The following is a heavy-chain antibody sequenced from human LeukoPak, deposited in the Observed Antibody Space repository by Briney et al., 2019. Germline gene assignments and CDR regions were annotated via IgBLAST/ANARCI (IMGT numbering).Heavy chain of an antibody. CDR1: GFTFDDYA. CDR2: ISWDGGST. J-gene: IGHJ4*02. D-gene: IGHD6-13*01. V-gene: IGHV3-43D*03. CDR3: AKDKQQLGFYFDY. Sequence: GGSLRLSCAASGFTFDDYAMHWVRQAPGKGLEWVSLISWDGGSTYYADSVKGRFTISRDNSKNSLYLQMNSLRAEDTALYYCAKDKQQLGFYFDYWGQGTLVTVSS.